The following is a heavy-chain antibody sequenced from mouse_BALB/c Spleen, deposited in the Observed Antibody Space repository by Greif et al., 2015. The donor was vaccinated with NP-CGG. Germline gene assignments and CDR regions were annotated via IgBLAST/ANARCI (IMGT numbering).Heavy chain of an antibody. V-gene: IGHV1S135*01. CDR1: GYAFTSYN. CDR2: IDPYNGGT. Sequence: VQLQQSGPELVKPGASVKVSCKTSGYAFTSYNMFWVKQSHGKSLEWIGYIDPYNGGTSYNQKFKGKATLTVDKSSSSAYMHLNSLISEDSAVYYCARSPLTGNFDYWGQGSTLTVSS. D-gene: IGHD4-1*01. CDR3: ARSPLTGNFDY. J-gene: IGHJ2*01.